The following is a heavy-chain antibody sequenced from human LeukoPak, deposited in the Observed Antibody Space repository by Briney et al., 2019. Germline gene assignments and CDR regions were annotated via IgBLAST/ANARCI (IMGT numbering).Heavy chain of an antibody. J-gene: IGHJ6*04. CDR1: GYTFTSYG. D-gene: IGHD2-2*01. Sequence: ASVKVPCKASGYTFTSYGISWVRQAPGQGLEWMGWISAYNGNTNYAQKLQGRVTMTTDTSTSTAYMELRSLRSDDTAVYYCARDYCSSTSCYGARLDVWGKGTTVTVSS. CDR3: ARDYCSSTSCYGARLDV. CDR2: ISAYNGNT. V-gene: IGHV1-18*01.